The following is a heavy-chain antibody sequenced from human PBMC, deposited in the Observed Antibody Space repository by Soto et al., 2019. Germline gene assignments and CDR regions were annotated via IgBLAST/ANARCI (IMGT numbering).Heavy chain of an antibody. J-gene: IGHJ5*02. CDR2: PCYSGRT. V-gene: IGHV4-31*01. CDR3: ARMGLHLGELSCNWFDP. D-gene: IGHD3-16*02. CDR1: GGSISGGDYY. Sequence: QVQLQESGPGLVKPSQTLSLTCTLSGGSISGGDYYWGWIRHPPGQGLEWIGNPCYSGRTHYNQTGNSQLNISLNTSNNHFFRKLTSVTATETAVYYLARMGLHLGELSCNWFDPVSEGTVVTVSS.